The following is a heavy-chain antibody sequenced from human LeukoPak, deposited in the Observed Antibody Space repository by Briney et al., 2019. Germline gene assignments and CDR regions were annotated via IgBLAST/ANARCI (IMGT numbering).Heavy chain of an antibody. J-gene: IGHJ5*02. V-gene: IGHV3-23*01. CDR2: ISGSGGST. CDR3: AKARGSSSPFRDWFDP. Sequence: GGSLRLSCAASGFTFSSYAMRWVRQAPGKGLEWVSAISGSGGSTYYADSVKGRFTISRDNSKNTLYLQMNSLRAEDTAVYYCAKARGSSSPFRDWFDPWGQGTLVTVSS. CDR1: GFTFSSYA. D-gene: IGHD6-13*01.